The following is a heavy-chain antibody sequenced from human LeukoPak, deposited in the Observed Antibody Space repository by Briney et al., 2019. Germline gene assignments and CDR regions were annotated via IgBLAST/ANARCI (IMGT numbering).Heavy chain of an antibody. J-gene: IGHJ4*02. CDR3: ARLTRIAVAGPDY. CDR2: IYPGDSDT. CDR1: GYSFTSYW. D-gene: IGHD6-19*01. V-gene: IGHV5-51*01. Sequence: GEYLKISCKGSGYSFTSYWIGWVRQMPGKGVEWMGIIYPGDSDTRYSPSFQGQVTISADKSISTAYLQWSSLKASDTAMYYCARLTRIAVAGPDYWGQGTLVTVSS.